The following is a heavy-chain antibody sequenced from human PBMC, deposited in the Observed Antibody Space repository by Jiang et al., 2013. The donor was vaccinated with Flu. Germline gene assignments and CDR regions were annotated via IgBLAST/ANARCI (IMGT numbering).Heavy chain of an antibody. CDR1: GFTFSSYS. D-gene: IGHD3-3*01. CDR3: ARSGDDFWSGYPAGYFDY. V-gene: IGHV3-21*01. CDR2: ISSSSSYI. Sequence: VQLVEPGGGLVKPGGSLRLSCAASGFTFSSYSMNWVRQAPGKGLEWVSSISSSSSYIYYADSVKGRFTISRDNAKNSLYLQMNSLRAEDTAVYYCARSGDDFWSGYPAGYFDYWGQGTLVTVSS. J-gene: IGHJ4*02.